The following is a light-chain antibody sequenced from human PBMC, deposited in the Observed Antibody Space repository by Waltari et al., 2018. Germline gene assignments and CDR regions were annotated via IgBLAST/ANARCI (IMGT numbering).Light chain of an antibody. V-gene: IGKV1-9*01. CDR3: QQLNSYPRT. CDR2: AAP. CDR1: QGISSY. Sequence: DIQLTQSPSFLSASVGDRVTITCRASQGISSYLAWYQQKPGKAPKLLIYAAPTLQSGVPSRFCGSGSGTEFTLTISSLQPEDFATYYCQQLNSYPRTFGQGTKVEIK. J-gene: IGKJ1*01.